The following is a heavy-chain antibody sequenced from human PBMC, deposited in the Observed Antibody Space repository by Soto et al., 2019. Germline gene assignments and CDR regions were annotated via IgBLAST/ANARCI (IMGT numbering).Heavy chain of an antibody. CDR1: GFTFSSYA. V-gene: IGHV3-23*01. CDR2: ISGSGGST. Sequence: GGSLRLSCAASGFTFSSYAVSWVRQPPGKGVEWVSAISGSGGSTYYADSVKGRFTITRDNSKNTLYLQMNSLRAESTAVYYCGKDPGRAPFDYWGEGTLVTVSS. J-gene: IGHJ4*02. CDR3: GKDPGRAPFDY.